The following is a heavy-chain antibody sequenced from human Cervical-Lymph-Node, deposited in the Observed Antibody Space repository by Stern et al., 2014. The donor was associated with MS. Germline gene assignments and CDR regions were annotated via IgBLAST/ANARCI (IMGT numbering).Heavy chain of an antibody. D-gene: IGHD3-10*01. CDR2: IYYSGST. J-gene: IGHJ4*02. Sequence: QVQLQESGPGLVKPSETLSLTCTVSGGSISSYYWSWIRQPPGKGLEWIGYIYYSGSTNYNPSLKSRVTISVDTSKNQFSLKLSSVTAADTAVYYCARAWRGVGLFDYWGQGTLVTVSS. CDR3: ARAWRGVGLFDY. V-gene: IGHV4-59*01. CDR1: GGSISSYY.